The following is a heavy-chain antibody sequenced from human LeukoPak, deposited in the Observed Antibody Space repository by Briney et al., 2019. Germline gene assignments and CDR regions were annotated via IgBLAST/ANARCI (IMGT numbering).Heavy chain of an antibody. CDR3: AREKSYGDSFDY. Sequence: GGSLRLSCAASGFTLTTYWMSWVRQAPGKGLEWVANINQDGSVKNYVDSVKGRFTISRDNAKNSLYLQTNGLRAEDTAVYYCAREKSYGDSFDYWGQGTLVTASS. CDR2: INQDGSVK. J-gene: IGHJ4*02. V-gene: IGHV3-7*01. D-gene: IGHD4/OR15-4a*01. CDR1: GFTLTTYW.